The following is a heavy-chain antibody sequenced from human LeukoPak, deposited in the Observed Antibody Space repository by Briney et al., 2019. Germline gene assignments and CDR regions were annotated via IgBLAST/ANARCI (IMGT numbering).Heavy chain of an antibody. Sequence: QPGGSLRLSCVVSGFTFNRCWMNWVRQAPGKGLEWVAHINPDGRDTYYVDSVKGRFTISRDNAENSMYLQMNSLRVKDTAVYYCTSWGDTTAEYFQRWGQGTLVTVSS. D-gene: IGHD2-21*02. J-gene: IGHJ1*01. CDR1: GFTFNRCW. V-gene: IGHV3-7*01. CDR3: TSWGDTTAEYFQR. CDR2: INPDGRDT.